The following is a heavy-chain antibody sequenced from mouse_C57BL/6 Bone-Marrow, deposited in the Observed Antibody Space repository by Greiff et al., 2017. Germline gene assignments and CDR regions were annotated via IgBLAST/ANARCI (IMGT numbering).Heavy chain of an antibody. CDR2: IYPRDGST. J-gene: IGHJ4*01. V-gene: IGHV1-85*01. D-gene: IGHD1-1*01. CDR1: GYTFTSYE. CDR3: ARVHYCGSSFYAMNY. Sequence: VQLQESGPELVKPGASVKLSCKASGYTFTSYEINWVKQRPGQGLEWIGWIYPRDGSTKYNEKFKGKATLTVDTSSSTAYMELHSLTSEDSAVFFCARVHYCGSSFYAMNYWGQGTSVTVSS.